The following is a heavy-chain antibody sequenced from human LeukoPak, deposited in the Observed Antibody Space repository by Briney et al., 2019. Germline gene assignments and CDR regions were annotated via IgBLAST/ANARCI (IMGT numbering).Heavy chain of an antibody. CDR1: GGSISSYY. CDR3: ARVRGYSSGWYGYYFDY. V-gene: IGHV4-59*01. Sequence: SETLSLTCTVSGGSISSYYWSWIRQPPGKGLEWIGYICYSGSTNYNPSLKSRVTISVDTSKNQFSLKLSSVTAADTAVYYCARVRGYSSGWYGYYFDYWGQGTLVTVSS. CDR2: ICYSGST. D-gene: IGHD6-19*01. J-gene: IGHJ4*02.